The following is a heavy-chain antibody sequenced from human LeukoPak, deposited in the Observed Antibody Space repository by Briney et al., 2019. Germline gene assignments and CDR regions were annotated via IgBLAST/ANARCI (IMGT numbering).Heavy chain of an antibody. Sequence: KPGGSLRLSCAASGFTFSTYSMNWVRQAPGKGLEWVSSITSSSRYIYYADSVKGRFTISRDNAKNSVYLQMNSLRAEDTGVFYCARGDMGATNFDYWGQGTLVTVSS. D-gene: IGHD1-26*01. CDR1: GFTFSTYS. CDR3: ARGDMGATNFDY. J-gene: IGHJ4*02. V-gene: IGHV3-21*01. CDR2: ITSSSRYI.